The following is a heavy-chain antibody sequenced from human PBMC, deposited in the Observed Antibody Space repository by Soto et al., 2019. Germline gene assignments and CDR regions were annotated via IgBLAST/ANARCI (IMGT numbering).Heavy chain of an antibody. CDR2: IIPIFGTA. J-gene: IGHJ5*02. D-gene: IGHD6-13*01. V-gene: IGHV1-69*13. Sequence: ASVKVSCKASGGTFSSYAISWVRQAPGQGLEWMGGIIPIFGTANYAQKFQGRVTITADESTSTAYMELSSLRSEDTAVYYCARERAIIAAAGTWFDPWGQGTLVTVSS. CDR3: ARERAIIAAAGTWFDP. CDR1: GGTFSSYA.